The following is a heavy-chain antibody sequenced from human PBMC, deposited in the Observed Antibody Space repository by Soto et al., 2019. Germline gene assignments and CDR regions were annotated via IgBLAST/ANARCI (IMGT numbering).Heavy chain of an antibody. CDR2: IYTSGST. J-gene: IGHJ5*02. CDR1: GGSISSYY. V-gene: IGHV4-4*07. CDR3: ARGRDGYNQGWFDP. Sequence: KSSETLSLTCTVSGGSISSYYWSWIRQPAGKGLEWIGRIYTSGSTNYNPSLKSRVTMSVDTSKNQFSLKLSSVTAADTAVYYCARGRDGYNQGWFDPWGQGTLVTVSS. D-gene: IGHD5-12*01.